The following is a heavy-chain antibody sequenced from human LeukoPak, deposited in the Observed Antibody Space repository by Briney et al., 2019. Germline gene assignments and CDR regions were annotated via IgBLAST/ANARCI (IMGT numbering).Heavy chain of an antibody. D-gene: IGHD1-1*01. CDR3: ARDKIEGPTKLDY. Sequence: GGSLRLSCAASGFTFSIYWMSWVRQAPGKGLEWVAKIKQDESEKYYVDSVKGRFTISKDNAKNSLYLQMNSLRAEDTAVYYCARDKIEGPTKLDYWGQGILVTVSS. V-gene: IGHV3-7*01. J-gene: IGHJ4*02. CDR1: GFTFSIYW. CDR2: IKQDESEK.